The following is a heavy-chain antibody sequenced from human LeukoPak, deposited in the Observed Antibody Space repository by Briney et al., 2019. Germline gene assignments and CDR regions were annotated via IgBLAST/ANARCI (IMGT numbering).Heavy chain of an antibody. CDR3: AKDPQYSSGWMDFDY. J-gene: IGHJ4*02. D-gene: IGHD6-19*01. CDR2: ISWNSGTI. V-gene: IGHV3-9*01. CDR1: GFTFDDYA. Sequence: GRSLRLSCAASGFTFDDYARHWVRQAPGKGLEWVSGISWNSGTIGYADSVQGRFTISRDNAKNSLYLQMNSLRAEDTALYSCAKDPQYSSGWMDFDYWGQGTLVTVSS.